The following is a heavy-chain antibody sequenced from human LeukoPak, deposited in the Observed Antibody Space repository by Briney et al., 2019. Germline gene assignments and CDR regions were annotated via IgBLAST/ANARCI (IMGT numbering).Heavy chain of an antibody. CDR3: TSLLRYFDRYY. Sequence: GGSLRLSCTASGFTFGDYAMSWVRQAPGKGLEGVGFIRSKDYGGTTEYAASVKGRFTISRDDCKSIAYLQMNSLKTEDTAVYYCTSLLRYFDRYYWGQGTLVTVSS. J-gene: IGHJ4*02. V-gene: IGHV3-49*04. D-gene: IGHD3-9*01. CDR2: IRSKDYGGTT. CDR1: GFTFGDYA.